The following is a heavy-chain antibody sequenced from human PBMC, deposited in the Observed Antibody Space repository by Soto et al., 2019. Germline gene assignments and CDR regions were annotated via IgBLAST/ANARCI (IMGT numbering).Heavy chain of an antibody. J-gene: IGHJ4*02. CDR2: PKSDGSGT. CDR1: GFTFSSYW. Sequence: EVQRVESGGGLVQPGGSLRLSCAASGFTFSSYWMHWVRQAPGKGLVWVSRPKSDGSGTTYADSVKGRLTISRDNAKNTLYLQMNSLSAEDTAVYYCVRGDGDYNDGNGYLGRHWGQGTLVTVSS. V-gene: IGHV3-74*01. CDR3: VRGDGDYNDGNGYLGRH. D-gene: IGHD5-18*01.